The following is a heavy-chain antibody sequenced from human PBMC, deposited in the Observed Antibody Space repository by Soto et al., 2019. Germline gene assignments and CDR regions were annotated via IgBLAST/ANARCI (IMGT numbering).Heavy chain of an antibody. J-gene: IGHJ6*03. CDR2: INAGNGNT. V-gene: IGHV1-3*03. Sequence: GASVKVSCKASGYTFTTYGIHWVRQAPGQRLEWMGWINAGNGNTKYSQELQVRVTISRDTSANTAYMELSSLRSEDTAVYFCARDWSPAYYYFYMDVWGTGTTVTVSS. CDR1: GYTFTTYG. D-gene: IGHD3-3*01. CDR3: ARDWSPAYYYFYMDV.